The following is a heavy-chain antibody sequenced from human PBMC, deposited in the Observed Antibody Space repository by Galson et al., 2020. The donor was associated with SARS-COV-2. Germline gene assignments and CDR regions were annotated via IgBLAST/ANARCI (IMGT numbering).Heavy chain of an antibody. J-gene: IGHJ3*02. CDR3: AKVFGAGRAFDAFDI. CDR2: VYSSGST. CDR1: GASIRSYY. V-gene: IGHV4-4*08. D-gene: IGHD3-16*01. Sequence: SETLSLTCTVSGASIRSYYWNWIRQTPGKGLEWIGFVYSSGSTNYNPSLESRVTISVDTSKNQFSLKVTSVTAADTAVYYCAKVFGAGRAFDAFDIWGQGTMVTVSS.